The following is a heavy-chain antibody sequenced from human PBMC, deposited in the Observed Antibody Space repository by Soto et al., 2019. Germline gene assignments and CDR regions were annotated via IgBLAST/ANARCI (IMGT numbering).Heavy chain of an antibody. V-gene: IGHV4-34*01. Sequence: QVQLQQWGAGLLKPSETLSLTCAVYGGSFSGYYWSWIRQPPGKGLEWIGEINHSGSTNYNPSLKSRVTISVDTSKNQFSLKLSSVTAADTAVYYCARAEGEMATITGFDYWGQGTLVTVSS. CDR3: ARAEGEMATITGFDY. CDR2: INHSGST. J-gene: IGHJ4*02. CDR1: GGSFSGYY. D-gene: IGHD5-12*01.